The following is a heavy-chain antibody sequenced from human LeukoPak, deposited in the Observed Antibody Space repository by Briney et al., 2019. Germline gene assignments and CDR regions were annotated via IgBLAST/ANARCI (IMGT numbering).Heavy chain of an antibody. CDR3: ARELDCSSTSCTPTSLGFDY. J-gene: IGHJ4*02. CDR1: GYTFTGYY. D-gene: IGHD2-2*01. CDR2: INPNSGGT. Sequence: ASVKVSCKASGYTFTGYYMHWVRQAPGQGLEWMGWINPNSGGTNYAQKFQGRVTMTRDTSISTAYMELSRLRSDDTAVYYCARELDCSSTSCTPTSLGFDYWGQGTLVTVSS. V-gene: IGHV1-2*02.